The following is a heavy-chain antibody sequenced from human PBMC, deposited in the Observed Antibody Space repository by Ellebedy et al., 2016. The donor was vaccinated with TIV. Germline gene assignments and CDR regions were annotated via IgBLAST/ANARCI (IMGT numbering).Heavy chain of an antibody. V-gene: IGHV4-34*01. CDR2: INHSGST. Sequence: SETLSLXXAVYGGSFSGYYWSWIRQPPGKGLEWIGEINHSGSTNYNPSLKSRVTISVDTSKNQFSLKLSSVTAADTAVYYCARDRILWWSHRKYYFDYWGQGTLVTVSS. D-gene: IGHD2-21*01. CDR3: ARDRILWWSHRKYYFDY. CDR1: GGSFSGYY. J-gene: IGHJ4*02.